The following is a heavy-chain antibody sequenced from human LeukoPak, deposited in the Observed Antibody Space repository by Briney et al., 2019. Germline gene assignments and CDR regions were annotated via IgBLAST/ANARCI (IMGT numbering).Heavy chain of an antibody. V-gene: IGHV3-33*08. Sequence: PGGSLRLSCAASGFTVSSNYMSWVRQAPGKGLEWVAVIWYDGSNKYYADSVKGRFTISRDNSKNTLYLQMNSLRAEDTAVYYCARGDSGLGYFDYWGQGTLVTVSS. CDR1: GFTVSSNY. J-gene: IGHJ4*02. D-gene: IGHD6-19*01. CDR3: ARGDSGLGYFDY. CDR2: IWYDGSNK.